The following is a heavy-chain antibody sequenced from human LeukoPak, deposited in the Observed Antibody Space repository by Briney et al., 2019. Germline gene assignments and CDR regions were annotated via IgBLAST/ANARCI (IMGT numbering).Heavy chain of an antibody. CDR1: GGSISSGGYY. CDR3: ARDGSNWGTNY. V-gene: IGHV4-31*03. CDR2: IYYSGST. Sequence: PSETLSLTCTVSGGSISSGGYYWSWIRQHPGKGLEWIGYIYYSGSTYYNPSLKSRVTISVDTSKNQFSLKLSSVTAADTAVYYCARDGSNWGTNYWGQGTLVTVSS. J-gene: IGHJ4*02. D-gene: IGHD7-27*01.